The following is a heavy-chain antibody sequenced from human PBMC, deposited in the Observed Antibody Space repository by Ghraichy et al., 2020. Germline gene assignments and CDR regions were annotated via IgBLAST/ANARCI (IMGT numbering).Heavy chain of an antibody. D-gene: IGHD2-15*01. CDR1: FFPCSGYW. Sequence: GGSLSLSFSSSFFPCSGYWMHWVRQAPGKGLVWVSRISSDGSITTYADSVKGRFTISRDNAKNTLHLQMNSLRAEDTAMYYCAGFHGDIALWGQGTMVTVSS. V-gene: IGHV3-74*03. CDR3: AGFHGDIAL. CDR2: ISSDGSIT. J-gene: IGHJ3*01.